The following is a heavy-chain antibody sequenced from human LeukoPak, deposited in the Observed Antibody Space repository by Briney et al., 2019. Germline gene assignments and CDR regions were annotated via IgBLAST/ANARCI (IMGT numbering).Heavy chain of an antibody. Sequence: PSETLSLTCTVSGGSISSYYWSWIRQPPGKGLEWIGYIYYSGSTNYNPSLKSRVTISVGTSKNQFSLKLSSVTAADTAVYYCARVIRSSSSEVDYWGQGTLVTVSS. CDR3: ARVIRSSSSEVDY. CDR2: IYYSGST. J-gene: IGHJ4*02. V-gene: IGHV4-59*12. CDR1: GGSISSYY. D-gene: IGHD6-6*01.